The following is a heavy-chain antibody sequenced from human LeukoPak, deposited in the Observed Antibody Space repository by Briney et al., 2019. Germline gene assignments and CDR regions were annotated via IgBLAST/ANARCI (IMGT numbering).Heavy chain of an antibody. CDR1: GFTVGNNY. Sequence: GGSLRLSCAASGFTVGNNYLSWVRQAPGKGLECVSIIYSGGTTYYADSVKGRFTISIDNSKNTVYLQINSLRADDTAVYYRARAHTDGATYFNYWGLGTLVTVSS. J-gene: IGHJ4*02. V-gene: IGHV3-53*01. CDR2: IYSGGTT. D-gene: IGHD2-15*01. CDR3: ARAHTDGATYFNY.